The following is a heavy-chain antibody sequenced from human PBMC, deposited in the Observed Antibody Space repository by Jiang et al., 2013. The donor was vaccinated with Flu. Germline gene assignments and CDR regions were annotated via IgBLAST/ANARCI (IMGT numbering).Heavy chain of an antibody. CDR1: GYTFTSYY. CDR3: ARDILHYYGSGSYQALDY. D-gene: IGHD3-10*01. CDR2: INPSGGST. J-gene: IGHJ4*02. V-gene: IGHV1-46*01. Sequence: GAEVKKPGASVKVSCKASGYTFTSYYMHWVRQAPGQGLEWMGIINPSGGSTSYAQKFQGRVTMTRDTSTSTVYMELSSLRSEDTAVYYCARDILHYYGSGSYQALDYWGQGTLVTVSS.